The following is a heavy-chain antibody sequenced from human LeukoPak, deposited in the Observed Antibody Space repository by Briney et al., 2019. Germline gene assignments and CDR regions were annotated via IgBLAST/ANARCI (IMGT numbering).Heavy chain of an antibody. Sequence: PSETLSLTCTVSGGSISSYYWSWIRQPPGKGLEWIGYIYYSGSTYYNPSLRSRVTISVDTSKNHFSLKLSSVTAADTAVYYCARDPPRGYSSGWYPGRAFDIWGQGTMVTVSS. CDR3: ARDPPRGYSSGWYPGRAFDI. D-gene: IGHD6-19*01. CDR1: GGSISSYY. CDR2: IYYSGST. J-gene: IGHJ3*02. V-gene: IGHV4-59*12.